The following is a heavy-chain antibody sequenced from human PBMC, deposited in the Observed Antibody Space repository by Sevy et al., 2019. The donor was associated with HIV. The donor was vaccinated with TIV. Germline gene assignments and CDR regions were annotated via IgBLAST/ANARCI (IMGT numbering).Heavy chain of an antibody. Sequence: GGSLRLSCAASGFTFSSYGMHWVRQAPGKGLEWVAVISYDGSNKYYGYSVKGRVTISRDNSKNTLYLQMNSLRAEDTAVYYCAKDPHPATAVFYYFDYWGQGTLVTVSS. V-gene: IGHV3-30*18. D-gene: IGHD2-21*02. CDR2: ISYDGSNK. CDR3: AKDPHPATAVFYYFDY. J-gene: IGHJ4*02. CDR1: GFTFSSYG.